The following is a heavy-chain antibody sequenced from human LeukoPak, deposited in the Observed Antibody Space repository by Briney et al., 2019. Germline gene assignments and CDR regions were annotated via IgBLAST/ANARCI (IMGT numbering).Heavy chain of an antibody. D-gene: IGHD6-19*01. CDR3: ARDLGQWVKVNYFDY. V-gene: IGHV3-21*01. CDR1: GFTFSSYS. J-gene: IGHJ4*02. Sequence: GGSLRLSCAASGFTFSSYSMNWVRQAPGKGLEWVSSISSSSSYIYYADSVKGRFTISRDNAKNSLYLQMNSLRAEDTAVYYCARDLGQWVKVNYFDYWGQGPLVTVSP. CDR2: ISSSSSYI.